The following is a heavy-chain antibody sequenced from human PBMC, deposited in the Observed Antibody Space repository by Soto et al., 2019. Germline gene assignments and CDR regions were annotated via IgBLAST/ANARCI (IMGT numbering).Heavy chain of an antibody. J-gene: IGHJ4*02. Sequence: QVQLVESGGGVVQPGRSLRLSCAASGFTFSHSGFHWVRQAPGKGLEWVIFISSDGNSQYYGDSVKGRFTISRDNSRTTLYLQMNSLRPEDTAVYYCAKDTPGTVSRWGQGTLVTVSS. V-gene: IGHV3-30*18. CDR2: ISSDGNSQ. D-gene: IGHD3-10*01. CDR3: AKDTPGTVSR. CDR1: GFTFSHSG.